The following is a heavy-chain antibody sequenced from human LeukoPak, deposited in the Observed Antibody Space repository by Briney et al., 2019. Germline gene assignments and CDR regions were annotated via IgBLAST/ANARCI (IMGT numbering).Heavy chain of an antibody. V-gene: IGHV1-2*02. Sequence: ASVKVSYKASGYTFTGYYMHWVQQAPGQGLEWIGWINPNSVGTNYAQKFQGRVTMTRDTSISTAYMELSRLRSDDTAVYYCARDAAYCGGDCYSDYWGQGTLVTVSS. CDR2: INPNSVGT. CDR3: ARDAAYCGGDCYSDY. J-gene: IGHJ4*02. D-gene: IGHD2-21*02. CDR1: GYTFTGYY.